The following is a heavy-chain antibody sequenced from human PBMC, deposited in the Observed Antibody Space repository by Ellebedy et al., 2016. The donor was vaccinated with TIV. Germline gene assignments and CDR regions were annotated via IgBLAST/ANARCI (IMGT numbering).Heavy chain of an antibody. CDR2: ISGSGGST. V-gene: IGHV3-23*01. J-gene: IGHJ4*02. CDR1: GFTFDDYA. D-gene: IGHD5-18*01. Sequence: GESLKISXAASGFTFDDYAMSWVRQAPGKGLEWVSAISGSGGSTYYADSVKGRFTISRDNSKNTLYLQMNSLRAEDTAVYYCARSYPTAMVSFDYWGQGTLVTVSS. CDR3: ARSYPTAMVSFDY.